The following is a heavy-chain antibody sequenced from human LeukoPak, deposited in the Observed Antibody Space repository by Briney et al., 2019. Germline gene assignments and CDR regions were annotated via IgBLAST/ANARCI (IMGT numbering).Heavy chain of an antibody. CDR2: IWYDGSNK. V-gene: IGHV3-33*06. J-gene: IGHJ4*02. CDR1: GFTFSSYG. Sequence: GGSLRLSCAASGFTFSSYGMHWVRQAPGKGLEWVAVIWYDGSNKYYADSVKGRFTISRDNPRHTLYLQMNNLRAEATAVYFCAKTRNQQEMATAYFDYWGQGTLVTVSS. D-gene: IGHD5-24*01. CDR3: AKTRNQQEMATAYFDY.